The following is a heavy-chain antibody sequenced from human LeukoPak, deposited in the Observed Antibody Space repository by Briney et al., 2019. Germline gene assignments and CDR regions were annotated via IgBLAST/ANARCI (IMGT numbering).Heavy chain of an antibody. CDR3: ANPPFGERYYFDY. CDR2: ISGNGGTI. CDR1: GVTFNTFV. D-gene: IGHD3-10*01. V-gene: IGHV3-23*01. J-gene: IGHJ4*02. Sequence: GGSLRLSCAASGVTFNTFVMSWVRQAPGKGLEWVSGISGNGGTINYADSVKGRFTISRDNSKNTLYLQMNSLRAEDTAVYYCANPPFGERYYFDYWGQGTLVTVSS.